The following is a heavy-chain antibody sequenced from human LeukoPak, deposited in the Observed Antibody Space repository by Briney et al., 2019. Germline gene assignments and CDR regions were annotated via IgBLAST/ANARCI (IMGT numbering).Heavy chain of an antibody. Sequence: GGSLRLSCAASGVTFSSYSKNWVRQAPGKGLEWVSYISSSSSTIYYADSVKGRFTISRDNAKNSLYLQMKSLRAEDTAVYYCARGIDYWGQGTLVTVSS. CDR3: ARGIDY. CDR1: GVTFSSYS. J-gene: IGHJ4*02. V-gene: IGHV3-48*04. CDR2: ISSSSSTI.